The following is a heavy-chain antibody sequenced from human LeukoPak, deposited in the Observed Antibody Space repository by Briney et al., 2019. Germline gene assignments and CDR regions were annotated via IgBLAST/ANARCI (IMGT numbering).Heavy chain of an antibody. CDR1: GFTFSSYS. D-gene: IGHD3-22*01. Sequence: PGGSLRLSCAASGFTFSSYSMNRVRQAPGKGLEWVSCISSSSSTIYYADSVKGRFTISRDNAKNSLYLQMNSLRAEDTAVYYCARVYYDSSGYINFDYWGQGTLVTVSS. CDR3: ARVYYDSSGYINFDY. J-gene: IGHJ4*02. CDR2: ISSSSSTI. V-gene: IGHV3-48*01.